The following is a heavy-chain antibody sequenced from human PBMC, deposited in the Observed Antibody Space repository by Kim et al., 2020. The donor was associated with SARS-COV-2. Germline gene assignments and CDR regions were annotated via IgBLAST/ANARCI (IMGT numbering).Heavy chain of an antibody. D-gene: IGHD5-12*01. CDR3: ARVFVATTYYGMDV. CDR1: GYTFTSYA. V-gene: IGHV7-4-1*02. CDR2: INTNTGNP. J-gene: IGHJ6*02. Sequence: ASVKVSCKASGYTFTSYAMNWVRQAPGQGLEWMGWINTNTGNPTYAQGFTGRFVFSLDTSVSTAYLQISSLKAEDTAVYYCARVFVATTYYGMDVWGQGTTVTVSS.